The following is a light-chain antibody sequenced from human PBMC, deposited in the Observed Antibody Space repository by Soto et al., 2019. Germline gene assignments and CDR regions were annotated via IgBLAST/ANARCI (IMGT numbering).Light chain of an antibody. V-gene: IGLV1-44*01. J-gene: IGLJ3*02. CDR1: SSNIGSNP. CDR2: TNN. Sequence: QSVLTQPPSASGTPGLRVTFSCSGSSSNIGSNPVSWYQLLPGTAPKLLIYTNNNRPSGVPDRFSGSKSGTSASLAITGLLAEDEADYYCQSYDSSLSGWVFGGGTKLTVL. CDR3: QSYDSSLSGWV.